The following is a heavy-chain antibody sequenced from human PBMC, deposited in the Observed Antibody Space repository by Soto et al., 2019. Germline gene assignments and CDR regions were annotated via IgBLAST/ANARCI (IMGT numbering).Heavy chain of an antibody. V-gene: IGHV1-69*13. D-gene: IGHD1-1*01. J-gene: IGHJ6*02. CDR1: GGTFSSYA. Sequence: GASVKVSCKASGGTFSSYAISWVRQAPGQGLEWMGGIIPIFGTANYAQKFQGRVTITADESTSTAYMELSSLRSEDTAVYYCARELEREYYYYYYGMDVWGQGTTVTVSS. CDR2: IIPIFGTA. CDR3: ARELEREYYYYYYGMDV.